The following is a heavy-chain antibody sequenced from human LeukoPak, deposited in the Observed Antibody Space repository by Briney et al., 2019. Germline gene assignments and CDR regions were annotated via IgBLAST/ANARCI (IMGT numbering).Heavy chain of an antibody. CDR2: IYISGAM. CDR1: GVSIISNY. V-gene: IGHV4-4*07. Sequence: SETLSLTCSVSGVSIISNYWNWIRQPAEKGLEWIGRIYISGAMSYNPSLKSRVTMSGDTSSNQLSLKLSSVTAADTAVYYCARTVGIASRPNNVGFDYWGQGTLVTVSS. J-gene: IGHJ4*02. D-gene: IGHD6-6*01. CDR3: ARTVGIASRPNNVGFDY.